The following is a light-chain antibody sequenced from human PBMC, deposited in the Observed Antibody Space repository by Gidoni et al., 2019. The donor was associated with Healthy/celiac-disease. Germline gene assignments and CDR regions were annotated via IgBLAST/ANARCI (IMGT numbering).Light chain of an antibody. J-gene: IGLJ2*01. CDR3: QVWDSSSDHDVV. V-gene: IGLV3-21*04. Sequence: SYVLTQPPSVSVAPGKTARITCGGNNIGSKSVHWYQQKPGQAPVLVIYYDSDRPSGIPERFSGSNSGNTATLTSSRVEAGDEADYYCQVWDSSSDHDVVFGGGTKLTVL. CDR1: NIGSKS. CDR2: YDS.